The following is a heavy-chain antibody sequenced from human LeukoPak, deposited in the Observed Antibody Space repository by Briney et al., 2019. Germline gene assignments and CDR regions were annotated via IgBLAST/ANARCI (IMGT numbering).Heavy chain of an antibody. Sequence: SETLSLTCTVSGGSIGSYYWNWIRQPPGKGLEWIGYVSYSGSTNYNPSLKSRVTKSVDKSKNQFSLKLSSVTAADTAVYFCARATSGYYFDFWDQGTLVTVSS. CDR1: GGSIGSYY. CDR2: VSYSGST. CDR3: ARATSGYYFDF. D-gene: IGHD3-22*01. V-gene: IGHV4-59*01. J-gene: IGHJ4*02.